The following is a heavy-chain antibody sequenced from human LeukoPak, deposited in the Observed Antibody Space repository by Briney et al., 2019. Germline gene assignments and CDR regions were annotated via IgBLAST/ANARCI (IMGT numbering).Heavy chain of an antibody. J-gene: IGHJ4*02. CDR2: ISWNSGSI. CDR3: ARDSRHDYGDYDPEGYFDY. V-gene: IGHV3-9*01. Sequence: GGSLRLSCAASGLTFDDYAMHWVRQAPGKGLEWVSGISWNSGSIGYADSVKGRFTISRDNAKNSLYLQMNSLGAEDTAVYYCARDSRHDYGDYDPEGYFDYWGQGTLVTVSS. CDR1: GLTFDDYA. D-gene: IGHD4-17*01.